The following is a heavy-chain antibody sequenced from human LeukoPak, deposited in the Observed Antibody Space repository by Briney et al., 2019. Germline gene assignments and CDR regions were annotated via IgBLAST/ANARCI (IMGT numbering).Heavy chain of an antibody. CDR3: AHRGGLSTWSLYGFDS. CDR2: IYWDDDK. D-gene: IGHD6-13*01. J-gene: IGHJ4*02. CDR1: GFSLSTSGVS. V-gene: IGHV2-5*02. Sequence: SGPTLVNPTQTLTLTCTFSGFSLSTSGVSVGWIRQPPGKALEWLTLIYWDDDKEYSPSLKSRLTITKDTSKNQVILTMTNMDPVDTATYFCAHRGGLSTWSLYGFDSWGQGTLVSVSS.